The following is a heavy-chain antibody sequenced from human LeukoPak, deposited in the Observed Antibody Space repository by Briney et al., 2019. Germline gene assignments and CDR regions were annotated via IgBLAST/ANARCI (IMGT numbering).Heavy chain of an antibody. Sequence: SETLSLTCTVSGGSISSYYWSWIRQPPGKGLEWIGSVYHTGTTYYSPSLKSRVAISVDTSKNQFALKLRSVTAADTAVYYCARVLTTAPDYWGQGTLVTVSS. CDR2: VYHTGTT. J-gene: IGHJ4*02. CDR3: ARVLTTAPDY. D-gene: IGHD4-17*01. V-gene: IGHV4-4*08. CDR1: GGSISSYY.